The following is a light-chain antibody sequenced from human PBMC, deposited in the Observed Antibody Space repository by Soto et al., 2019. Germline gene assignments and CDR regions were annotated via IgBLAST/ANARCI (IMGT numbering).Light chain of an antibody. CDR2: DVS. J-gene: IGLJ1*01. CDR3: SSYTNSSIV. Sequence: QSALTQPASVSGSPGQSITISCTGTSSDVGGYNYVSWYQRRPGKAPKLMIYDVSNRPSGVSNRFSGSKSGNTASLTSSGLQAEDEADYYCSSYTNSSIVFGTGTKVTVL. CDR1: SSDVGGYNY. V-gene: IGLV2-14*01.